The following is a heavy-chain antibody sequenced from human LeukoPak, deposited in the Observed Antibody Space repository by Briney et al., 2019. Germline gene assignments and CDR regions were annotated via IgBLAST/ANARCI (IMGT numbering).Heavy chain of an antibody. J-gene: IGHJ5*02. CDR1: GGSISSYY. D-gene: IGHD3-10*01. V-gene: IGHV4-59*01. CDR3: AREIIFFNYGSGIPNWFDP. Sequence: SETLSLTCTVSGGSISSYYWSWIRQPPGKGLEWIGYIYYSGSTNYNPSLKSRVTISVDTSKNQFSLKLSSVTAADTAVYYCAREIIFFNYGSGIPNWFDPWGQGTLVTVSS. CDR2: IYYSGST.